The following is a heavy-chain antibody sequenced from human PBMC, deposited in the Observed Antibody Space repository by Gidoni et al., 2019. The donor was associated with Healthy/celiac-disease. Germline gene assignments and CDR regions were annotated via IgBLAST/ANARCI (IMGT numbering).Heavy chain of an antibody. D-gene: IGHD2-15*01. CDR3: ARDYCSGGSCYSSDY. CDR1: GFTFSSYS. Sequence: EVQLVESGGGLVQPVGSLRLSCAASGFTFSSYSMNWVRQAPGKGLEWVSYISSSSSTIYYADSGKGRFTISRDNAKNSLYLQMNSLRAEDTAVYYCARDYCSGGSCYSSDYWGQGTLVTVSS. CDR2: ISSSSSTI. V-gene: IGHV3-48*01. J-gene: IGHJ4*02.